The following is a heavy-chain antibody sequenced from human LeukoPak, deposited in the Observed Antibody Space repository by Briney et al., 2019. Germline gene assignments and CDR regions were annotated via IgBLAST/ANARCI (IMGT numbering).Heavy chain of an antibody. D-gene: IGHD2-2*01. CDR2: INEDGSTK. CDR3: ARDYWRSIEY. Sequence: PGGSLRLSCAASGFTFSNYWMSWVRQAPRMGLEWVAIINEDGSTKYYVDSLKGRFVISRDNAKNSLYLQMSGLRADDTAVYYCARDYWRSIEYWGQGALVTVSS. V-gene: IGHV3-7*03. CDR1: GFTFSNYW. J-gene: IGHJ4*02.